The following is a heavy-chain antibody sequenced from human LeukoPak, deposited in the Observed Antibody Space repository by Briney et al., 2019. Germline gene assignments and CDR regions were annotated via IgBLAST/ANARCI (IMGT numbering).Heavy chain of an antibody. CDR2: IYHSGST. Sequence: SETLSLTCTVSGGSISSGGYYWSWIRQPPGKGLEWIGYIYHSGSTYYNPSLKSRVTISVDRSKNQFSLKLSSVTAADTAVYYCARDLSKWYSGSPDAFDIWGQGTMVTVSS. D-gene: IGHD1-26*01. CDR3: ARDLSKWYSGSPDAFDI. V-gene: IGHV4-30-2*01. CDR1: GGSISSGGYY. J-gene: IGHJ3*02.